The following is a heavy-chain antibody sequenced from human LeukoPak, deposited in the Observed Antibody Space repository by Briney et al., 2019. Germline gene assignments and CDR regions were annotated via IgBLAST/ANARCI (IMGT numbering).Heavy chain of an antibody. Sequence: SETLSLTCAVYGGSFSGYYWSWIRQPPGKGLEWIGEINHSGSTSYNPSLKSRVTISVDTSKNQFSLKLSSVTAADTAVYYCARQYSSGWYFNYWGQGTLVTVSS. CDR2: INHSGST. CDR1: GGSFSGYY. D-gene: IGHD6-19*01. CDR3: ARQYSSGWYFNY. J-gene: IGHJ4*02. V-gene: IGHV4-34*01.